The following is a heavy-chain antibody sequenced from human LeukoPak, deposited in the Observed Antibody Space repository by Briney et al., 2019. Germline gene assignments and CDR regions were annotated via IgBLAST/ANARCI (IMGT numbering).Heavy chain of an antibody. CDR2: IIPIFGTA. CDR1: GGTFSGYA. J-gene: IGHJ4*02. CDR3: ARDNFWSGYYTGLGHFDY. V-gene: IGHV1-69*13. Sequence: ASVKVSCKASGGTFSGYAISWVRQAPGQGLEWMGGIIPIFGTASYAQKLQGRVTITADESTSTAYMELSSLRSEDTAVYYCARDNFWSGYYTGLGHFDYWGQGTLVTVSS. D-gene: IGHD3-3*01.